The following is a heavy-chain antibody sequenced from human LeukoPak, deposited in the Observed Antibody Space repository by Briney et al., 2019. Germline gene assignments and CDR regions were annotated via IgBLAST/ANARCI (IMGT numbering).Heavy chain of an antibody. Sequence: PSETLSLTCTVSSGSISSYYWSWIRQPPGKGLEWIGYIYYSGSTNYNPSLKSRVTISVDTSKNQFSLKLSSVTAADTALYYCARMICGGDCSVGALDIWGQGTMVTVSS. CDR2: IYYSGST. V-gene: IGHV4-59*08. J-gene: IGHJ3*02. CDR3: ARMICGGDCSVGALDI. D-gene: IGHD2-21*02. CDR1: SGSISSYY.